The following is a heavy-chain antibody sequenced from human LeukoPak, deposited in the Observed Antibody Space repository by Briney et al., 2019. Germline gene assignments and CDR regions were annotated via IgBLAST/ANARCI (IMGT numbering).Heavy chain of an antibody. J-gene: IGHJ4*02. D-gene: IGHD6-13*01. V-gene: IGHV3-69-1*01. CDR1: GFSVTNNY. Sequence: GGSLRLSCAVSGFSVTNNYMSWVRQAPGKGLEWVSSISRSSYIYYADSVKGRFSITRDNAKNSLYLKLNSMTGEDTAVYYCARDGVAAAGTDYWGQGTLVTVSS. CDR2: ISRSSYI. CDR3: ARDGVAAAGTDY.